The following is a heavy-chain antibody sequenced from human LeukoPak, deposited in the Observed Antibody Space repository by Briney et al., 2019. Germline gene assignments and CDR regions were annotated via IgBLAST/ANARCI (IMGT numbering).Heavy chain of an antibody. CDR2: MNPNRGNT. V-gene: IGHV1-8*01. Sequence: ASVKLSCKASGYTFTSYDINGVPRATGQPLEELVGMNPNRGNTGYAQKFQGRVTMTRNTSISTASMELRSLRSEATAVYYCARTPLYYDILTGYYGGAFDIWGQGTMVTVSS. D-gene: IGHD3-9*01. J-gene: IGHJ3*02. CDR3: ARTPLYYDILTGYYGGAFDI. CDR1: GYTFTSYD.